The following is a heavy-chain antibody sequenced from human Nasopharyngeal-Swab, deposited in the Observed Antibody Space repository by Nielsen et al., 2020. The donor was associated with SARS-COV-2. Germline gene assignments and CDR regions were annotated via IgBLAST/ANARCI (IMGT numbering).Heavy chain of an antibody. D-gene: IGHD4-11*01. J-gene: IGHJ6*02. Sequence: WVRQAPGQGLEWVGWISPFNGVIHYAQKFQDRVIMTTDTSTNTAYLGVTSLTSDDTAVYYCARDRTQLLVFYYYGLDVWGQGITVTVSS. CDR3: ARDRTQLLVFYYYGLDV. V-gene: IGHV1-18*01. CDR2: ISPFNGVI.